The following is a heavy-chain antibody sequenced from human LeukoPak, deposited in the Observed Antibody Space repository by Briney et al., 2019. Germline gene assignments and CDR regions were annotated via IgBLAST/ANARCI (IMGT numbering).Heavy chain of an antibody. CDR3: ARVVRGAFDI. J-gene: IGHJ3*02. V-gene: IGHV4-39*07. CDR2: IYYSGST. Sequence: SETLSLTCTVSGGSISSSSYYWGWIRQPPGKGLEWIGSIYYSGSTYYNPSLKSRVTISVDTSKNQFSLKLSSVTAADAAVYYCARVVRGAFDIWGQGTMVTVSS. CDR1: GGSISSSSYY. D-gene: IGHD3-16*01.